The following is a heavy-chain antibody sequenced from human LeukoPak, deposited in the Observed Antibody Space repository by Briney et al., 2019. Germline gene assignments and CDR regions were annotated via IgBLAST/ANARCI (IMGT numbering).Heavy chain of an antibody. CDR3: AREDKVTPFDY. D-gene: IGHD4-23*01. CDR2: IYSGGST. CDR1: GFTVSSNY. Sequence: LGGSLRLSCAASGFTVSSNYMSWVRQAPGKGLEWVSVIYSGGSTYYADSVKGRFTISRDNSKNTLYLQMNSLRAEDTAVYYCAREDKVTPFDYWGQGTLVTVSS. V-gene: IGHV3-66*01. J-gene: IGHJ4*02.